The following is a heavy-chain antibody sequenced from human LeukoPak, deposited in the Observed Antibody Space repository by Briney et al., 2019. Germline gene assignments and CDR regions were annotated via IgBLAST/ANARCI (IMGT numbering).Heavy chain of an antibody. D-gene: IGHD6-19*01. Sequence: TGGSLRLSCAASGFTFSIYGMSWVRQAPGKGLEWVSAISSRGGSTFYADSVKGRFTIARDNSKNTLSLQMNSLRAEDTAIYYCVKDNGWYRNPFDYWGQGTLVSVSS. CDR3: VKDNGWYRNPFDY. V-gene: IGHV3-23*01. CDR1: GFTFSIYG. CDR2: ISSRGGST. J-gene: IGHJ4*02.